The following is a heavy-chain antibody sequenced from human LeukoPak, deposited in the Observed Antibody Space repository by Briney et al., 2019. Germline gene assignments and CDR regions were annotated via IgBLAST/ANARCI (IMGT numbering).Heavy chain of an antibody. CDR2: IYPGDSDT. CDR1: GYIFTSNW. D-gene: IGHD3-22*01. J-gene: IGHJ3*02. CDR3: ARHPITMIVVANDAFDI. Sequence: GESLKISCKGSGYIFTSNWIGWVRQMPGKGLEWMGIIYPGDSDTTYSPSFQGQVTISADKSISTAYLQWSSLKASDTAMYYCARHPITMIVVANDAFDIWGQGTMVTVSS. V-gene: IGHV5-51*01.